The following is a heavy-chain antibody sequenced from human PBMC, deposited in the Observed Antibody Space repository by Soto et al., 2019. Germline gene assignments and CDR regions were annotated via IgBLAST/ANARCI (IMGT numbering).Heavy chain of an antibody. Sequence: EVQLVESGGGLVQPGGSLRLSCAASGFTCSNYWMVWVRQAPEKGPEWVDTIKQDGSEKYYVDSVKGRFTISRDNTTISRYLQMNSLRAEDTALYYCARETSADSFWGQGTLVTVSA. V-gene: IGHV3-7*01. CDR1: GFTCSNYW. J-gene: IGHJ4*02. D-gene: IGHD1-7*01. CDR3: ARETSADSF. CDR2: IKQDGSEK.